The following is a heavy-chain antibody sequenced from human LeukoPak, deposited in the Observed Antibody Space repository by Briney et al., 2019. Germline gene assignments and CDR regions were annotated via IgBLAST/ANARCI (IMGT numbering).Heavy chain of an antibody. D-gene: IGHD3-22*01. J-gene: IGHJ4*02. CDR3: ARIKDYYDSSGYQGD. CDR2: IIPILGIA. Sequence: ASVKVSCKASGGTFGSHAISWVRQAPGQGLEWMGRIIPILGIANYAQKFQGRVTITADKSTSTAYMELSSLRSEDTAVYYCARIKDYYDSSGYQGDWGQGTLVTVSS. CDR1: GGTFGSHA. V-gene: IGHV1-69*04.